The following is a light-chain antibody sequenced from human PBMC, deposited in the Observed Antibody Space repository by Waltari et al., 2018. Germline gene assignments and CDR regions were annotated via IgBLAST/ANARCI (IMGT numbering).Light chain of an antibody. CDR1: QSITNW. CDR3: QQYDNYWT. J-gene: IGKJ1*01. V-gene: IGKV1-5*03. Sequence: DIQMTQSPSTLSASVGDRVTITCWASQSITNWLAWYQQKPGKAPKLLIYRASNLESGVPSRFSGSGSGTESTLTISSLQPDDFATYYCQQYDNYWTFGQGTKVEIK. CDR2: RAS.